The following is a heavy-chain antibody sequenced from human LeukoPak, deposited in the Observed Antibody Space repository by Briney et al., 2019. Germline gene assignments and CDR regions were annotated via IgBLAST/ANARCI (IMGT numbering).Heavy chain of an antibody. CDR1: GFTFSSYW. CDR3: ATDVRSGWYRDYSDS. D-gene: IGHD6-19*01. J-gene: IGHJ4*02. V-gene: IGHV3-7*01. Sequence: GGSLRLSCAASGFTFSSYWMSWVRQAPGKGLEWVANLKEDGSEIYYADSAKARFPITRDNTKTSRYWQISSRRAEDTAVYYCATDVRSGWYRDYSDSWGRGTLVTFSS. CDR2: LKEDGSEI.